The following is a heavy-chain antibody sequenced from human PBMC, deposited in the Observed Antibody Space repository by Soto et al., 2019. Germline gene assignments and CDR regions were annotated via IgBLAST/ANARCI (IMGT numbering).Heavy chain of an antibody. D-gene: IGHD6-13*01. J-gene: IGHJ5*02. Sequence: GGSLRLSCTGTGFTFSNYGIHWVRQAPGKGLEWVSTISSNSAYIYYTDALRGRFTISRDNAKNSLHLQMNSLRAEDTAVYYCTRDASRDSSARGWFDPWGPGTLVTVSS. CDR2: ISSNSAYI. CDR1: GFTFSNYG. CDR3: TRDASRDSSARGWFDP. V-gene: IGHV3-21*01.